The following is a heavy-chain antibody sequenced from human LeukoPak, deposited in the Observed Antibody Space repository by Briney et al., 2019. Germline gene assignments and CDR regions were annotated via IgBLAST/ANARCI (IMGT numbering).Heavy chain of an antibody. V-gene: IGHV3-33*01. D-gene: IGHD6-19*01. CDR1: GFTFNGHA. J-gene: IGHJ5*02. Sequence: HPGGSLRLSCVASGFTFNGHAMHWVHQAPGKGPEWVAVIWSDGSEKYYVDSVKGRFTISRDNSKNTLYLQMDSLRVEDTAVYYCARGWAVAANPNWFDPWGQGTLVTVSS. CDR2: IWSDGSEK. CDR3: ARGWAVAANPNWFDP.